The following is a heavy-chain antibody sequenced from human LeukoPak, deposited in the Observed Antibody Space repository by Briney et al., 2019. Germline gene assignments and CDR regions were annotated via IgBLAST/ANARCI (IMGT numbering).Heavy chain of an antibody. CDR3: AREDGGGLLVGAINTFDY. Sequence: ASVKVSCKASGYTFTSYYMHWVRQAHGQGLEWMGIINPSGGSTSYAQKFQGRVTMTRDMSTSTVYMELSSLRSEDTAVYYCAREDGGGLLVGAINTFDYWGQGTLVTVSS. CDR1: GYTFTSYY. V-gene: IGHV1-46*01. J-gene: IGHJ4*02. D-gene: IGHD1-26*01. CDR2: INPSGGST.